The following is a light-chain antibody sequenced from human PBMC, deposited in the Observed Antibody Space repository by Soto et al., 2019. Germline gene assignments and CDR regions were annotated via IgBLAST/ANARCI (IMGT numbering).Light chain of an antibody. CDR3: QQYNNWPPWT. CDR2: DAS. CDR1: QRVSRN. Sequence: EIVMTQSPATLSVSPGERATLSCRASQRVSRNLAWYQQKPGQAPRLLIYDASTRATGIPDRFSGSGSETEFTLTISSLQSEDYATYYCQQYNNWPPWTLGQGTKVDIK. V-gene: IGKV3-15*01. J-gene: IGKJ1*01.